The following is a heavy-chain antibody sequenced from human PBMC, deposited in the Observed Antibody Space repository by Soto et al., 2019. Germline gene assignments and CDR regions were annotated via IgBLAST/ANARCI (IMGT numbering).Heavy chain of an antibody. CDR3: ARRCSGGSCYSYGMDV. J-gene: IGHJ6*02. CDR2: IYPGDSDT. CDR1: GYSFTSYW. D-gene: IGHD2-15*01. V-gene: IGHV5-51*01. Sequence: PGESLKISCKGSGYSFTSYWIGWVRQMPGKGLEWMGIIYPGDSDTRYSPSFQGQVTISADKSISTAYLQWSSLKASDTAIYYCARRCSGGSCYSYGMDVWGQGTTVTVSS.